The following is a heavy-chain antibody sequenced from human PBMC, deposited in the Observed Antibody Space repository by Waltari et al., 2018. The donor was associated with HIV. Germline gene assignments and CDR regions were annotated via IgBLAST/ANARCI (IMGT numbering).Heavy chain of an antibody. V-gene: IGHV3-30*03. CDR3: ARDSSRVLWFGESLPT. D-gene: IGHD3-10*01. CDR1: GFRFSDNG. J-gene: IGHJ4*02. Sequence: QVQVVESGGGVVQPGRSLRLSCAASGFRFSDNGLPWVRQTTGKGLEWVALMSDDGSKRFYAESVRGRFVVSRDNSKKIFYLQMNSLRPDDTAVYFCARDSSRVLWFGESLPTWGQGTLVSVSP. CDR2: MSDDGSKR.